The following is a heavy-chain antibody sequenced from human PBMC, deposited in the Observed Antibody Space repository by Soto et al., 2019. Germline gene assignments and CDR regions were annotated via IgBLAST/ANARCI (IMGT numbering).Heavy chain of an antibody. Sequence: QVQLVQSGAEVKKPGSSVKVSCKASGGTFSSYAISWVRQAPGQGLEWMGGIIPIFGTANYAQKVQGRVTITADESTSTAYMELSSLRSEDTAVYYCASHGTTGPWVYYYGMEVWGQGTTVTVSS. CDR3: ASHGTTGPWVYYYGMEV. J-gene: IGHJ6*02. D-gene: IGHD1-1*01. V-gene: IGHV1-69*12. CDR1: GGTFSSYA. CDR2: IIPIFGTA.